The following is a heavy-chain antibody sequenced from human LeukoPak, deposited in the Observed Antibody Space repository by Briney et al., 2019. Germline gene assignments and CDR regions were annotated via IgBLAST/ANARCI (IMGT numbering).Heavy chain of an antibody. CDR1: GFTFSSYA. J-gene: IGHJ5*02. CDR3: AKEDGSGSPYNWFDP. CDR2: ISFSGGTT. Sequence: GGSLRLSCVASGFTFSSYAMSWVRQAPGKGLEWVSGISFSGGTTYYADSVKGRFTISRDNSKNTLYLQMNSLRAEDTAVYYCAKEDGSGSPYNWFDPWGQGTLVTVSS. V-gene: IGHV3-23*01. D-gene: IGHD3-10*01.